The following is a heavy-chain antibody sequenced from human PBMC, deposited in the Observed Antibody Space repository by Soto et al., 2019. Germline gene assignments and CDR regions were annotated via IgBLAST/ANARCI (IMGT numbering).Heavy chain of an antibody. CDR1: GYTFTSYD. D-gene: IGHD4-4*01. V-gene: IGHV1-8*01. CDR2: MNPNSGNT. Sequence: QVQLVQSGAEVKKPGASVKVSCKASGYTFTSYDINWVRQATGQGLEWMGWMNPNSGNTGYAQKFQGRVTMTRNTSISTAYMEQSSLRSEDTAVYYCTRREETVEGVRMDVWGQGTKVTVSS. CDR3: TRREETVEGVRMDV. J-gene: IGHJ6*02.